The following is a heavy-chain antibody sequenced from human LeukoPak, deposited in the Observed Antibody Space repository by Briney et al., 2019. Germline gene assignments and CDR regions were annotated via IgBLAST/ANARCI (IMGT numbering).Heavy chain of an antibody. V-gene: IGHV3-21*01. CDR3: ARPYDTRGYFPDY. Sequence: GGSLRLSCAASGFTFSSYAMNWVRQAPGKGLEWVSSISRGSDHIFYGDSMKGRFTISRDNAKNSLYLQMNSLGAEDTAVYYCARPYDTRGYFPDYWGQGTLVTVSS. J-gene: IGHJ4*02. CDR2: ISRGSDHI. D-gene: IGHD3-22*01. CDR1: GFTFSSYA.